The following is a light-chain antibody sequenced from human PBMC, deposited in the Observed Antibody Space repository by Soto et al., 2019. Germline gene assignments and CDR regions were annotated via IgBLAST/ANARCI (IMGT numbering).Light chain of an antibody. Sequence: QSALTQPPSASGSPGQSVTISCTGTSSDVGGYNYVSWYQQYPGRAPKLMIYEVTKRPSGVPDRFSDSKSGNTASLTVSGLQAEDEADYYCSSYAASNNFYFVFGGGTKVTV. J-gene: IGLJ3*02. CDR2: EVT. V-gene: IGLV2-8*01. CDR1: SSDVGGYNY. CDR3: SSYAASNNFYFV.